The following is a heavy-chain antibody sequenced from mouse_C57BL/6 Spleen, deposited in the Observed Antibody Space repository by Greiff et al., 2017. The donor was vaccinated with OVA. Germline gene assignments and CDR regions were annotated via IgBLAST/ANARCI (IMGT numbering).Heavy chain of an antibody. CDR2: INPSTGGT. V-gene: IGHV1-42*01. CDR3: AVDSSGYPAWFAY. D-gene: IGHD3-2*02. Sequence: EVKLQESGPELVKPGASVKISCKASGYSFTGYYMNWVKQSPEKSLEWIGEINPSTGGTTYNQKFKAKATLTVDKSSSTAYMQLKSLTSEDSAVYYCAVDSSGYPAWFAYWGQGTLDTVSA. CDR1: GYSFTGYY. J-gene: IGHJ3*01.